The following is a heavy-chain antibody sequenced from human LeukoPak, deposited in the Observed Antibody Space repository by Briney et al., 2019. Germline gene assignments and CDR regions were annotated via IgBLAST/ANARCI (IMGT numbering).Heavy chain of an antibody. D-gene: IGHD3-22*01. Sequence: SETLSLTCTVSGGSISSSSYYWGWIRQPPGKGLEWIGSIYYSGSTYYNPSLRSRVTISVDTSKNQFSLKLSSVTAADTAVYYCASAKGGDYYDSSGYYFDYWGQGTLVTVSS. V-gene: IGHV4-39*07. CDR2: IYYSGST. CDR3: ASAKGGDYYDSSGYYFDY. CDR1: GGSISSSSYY. J-gene: IGHJ4*02.